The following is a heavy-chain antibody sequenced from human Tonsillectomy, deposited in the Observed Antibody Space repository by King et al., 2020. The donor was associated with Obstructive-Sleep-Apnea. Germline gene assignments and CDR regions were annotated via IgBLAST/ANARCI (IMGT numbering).Heavy chain of an antibody. V-gene: IGHV3-23*04. CDR2: ISGSGGST. Sequence: VQLVESGGGLVQPGGSLRLSCAASGFTFSSYAMSWVRQAPGKGLEWVSAISGSGGSTYYADSVKGRFTISRDNSKNTLYLQMNSLRAEDTAVYYCAKGRVPSFGSSCSKIDYWGQGTLVTVSS. CDR3: AKGRVPSFGSSCSKIDY. J-gene: IGHJ4*02. CDR1: GFTFSSYA. D-gene: IGHD6-13*01.